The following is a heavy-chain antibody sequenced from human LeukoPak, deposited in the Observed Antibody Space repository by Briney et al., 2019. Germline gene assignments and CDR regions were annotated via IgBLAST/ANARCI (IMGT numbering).Heavy chain of an antibody. D-gene: IGHD5-12*01. V-gene: IGHV3-23*01. CDR2: ISGSGGST. J-gene: IGHJ4*02. Sequence: GSLRLSCAASGFTFSSYAMSWVRQAPGKGLEWVSAISGSGGSTYYADSVKGRFTISRDNSKNTLYLQMDSLRTEDTAVYYCAKEADSSGYGANFDYWGQGTLVTVSS. CDR1: GFTFSSYA. CDR3: AKEADSSGYGANFDY.